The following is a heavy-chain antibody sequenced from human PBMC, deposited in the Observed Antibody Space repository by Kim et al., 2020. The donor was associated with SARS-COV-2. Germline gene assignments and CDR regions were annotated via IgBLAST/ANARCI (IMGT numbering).Heavy chain of an antibody. CDR1: GFTFKSHA. CDR3: ARGPTTVSPFSHDF. CDR2: TSGSCGSK. D-gene: IGHD4-17*01. J-gene: IGHJ4*02. V-gene: IGHV3-23*01. Sequence: GGSLRLSCEASGFTFKSHAMTWVRQTPGKGLEWVSTTSGSCGSKYYADSVKGRFTISRDNSKNTVYLQMTTLKVDDTAIYFCARGPTTVSPFSHDFWGQGTLVTVSS.